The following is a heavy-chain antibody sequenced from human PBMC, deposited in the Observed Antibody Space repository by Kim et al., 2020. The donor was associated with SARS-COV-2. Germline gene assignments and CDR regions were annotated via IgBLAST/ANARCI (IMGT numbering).Heavy chain of an antibody. Sequence: SETLSLTCSVSGTSISSFYWNWIRQPPGKGLEWIGSIYYTGTSNYNPSLKSRVTMSVDTSKNQVSLNVTSVTAADTAVYYCARWAGYCSRTSCYRNWFDPWSQGTLVTVSS. CDR1: GTSISSFY. D-gene: IGHD2-2*01. CDR3: ARWAGYCSRTSCYRNWFDP. CDR2: IYYTGTS. V-gene: IGHV4-59*08. J-gene: IGHJ5*02.